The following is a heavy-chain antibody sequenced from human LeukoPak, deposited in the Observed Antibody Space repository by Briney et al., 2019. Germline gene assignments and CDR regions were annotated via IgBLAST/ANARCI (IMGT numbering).Heavy chain of an antibody. Sequence: SVKVSCKASGGTFSSYAISWVRQAPGQGLEWMGGIIPIFGTANYAQKFQGRVTITADESTSTAYMELSSLRSEDTAVYYCARGGEDYYGPGDYWGQGTLVTVSS. D-gene: IGHD3-10*01. CDR1: GGTFSSYA. CDR3: ARGGEDYYGPGDY. CDR2: IIPIFGTA. V-gene: IGHV1-69*01. J-gene: IGHJ4*02.